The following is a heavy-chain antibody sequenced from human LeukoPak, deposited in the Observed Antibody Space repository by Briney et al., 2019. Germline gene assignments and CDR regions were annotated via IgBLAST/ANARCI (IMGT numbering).Heavy chain of an antibody. CDR3: TRVRNSNNWWGAFDI. Sequence: GASVKVSCKAFGHTFGTSSISWLRQAPGQRLEWMGWISPDNGNTQYAQGVQGRVTMTTDTSRSTAYMELRSLTSDDTAVYYCTRVRNSNNWWGAFDIWGQGTMVTVSS. J-gene: IGHJ3*02. CDR1: GHTFGTSS. D-gene: IGHD1-1*01. CDR2: ISPDNGNT. V-gene: IGHV1-18*01.